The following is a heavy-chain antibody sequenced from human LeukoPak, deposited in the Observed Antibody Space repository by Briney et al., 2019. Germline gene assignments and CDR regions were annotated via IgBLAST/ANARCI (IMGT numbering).Heavy chain of an antibody. CDR2: IYPGDSDT. D-gene: IGHD3-22*01. CDR1: GYRFSSYW. V-gene: IGHV5-51*01. J-gene: IGHJ4*02. Sequence: GESLKISWKGSGYRFSSYWIGWVRQLPGKGREWMGIIYPGDSDTRYSPSHPGQVTISADTSIRTAYLQWSSLKAADTAMYYCARLDRDGSGYWGDYWGQGTLVTVSS. CDR3: ARLDRDGSGYWGDY.